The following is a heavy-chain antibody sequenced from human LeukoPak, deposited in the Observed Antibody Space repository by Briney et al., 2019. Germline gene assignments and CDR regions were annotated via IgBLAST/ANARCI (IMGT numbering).Heavy chain of an antibody. V-gene: IGHV3-74*01. J-gene: IGHJ4*02. Sequence: GESLRLSCAASGFTFSSYWMNWVRQAPGKGLEWVSRINSDGTSTSYADSVKGRFTISRDNAKNTLYLQMNSLRAEDTAVYYCAGGYGFDYWGQGTLVTVSS. D-gene: IGHD5-18*01. CDR1: GFTFSSYW. CDR3: AGGYGFDY. CDR2: INSDGTST.